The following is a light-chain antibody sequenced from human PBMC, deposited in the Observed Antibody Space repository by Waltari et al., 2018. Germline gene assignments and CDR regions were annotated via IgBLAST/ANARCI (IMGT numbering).Light chain of an antibody. V-gene: IGKV3-15*01. CDR2: DAA. CDR1: QGLNTK. CDR3: QQYNHWPPWT. Sequence: EVVMTQSPGTLSVSPGGTVTLSCRASQGLNTKLAWYQQKPGQPPWLLIYDAATRATGVPARFSGSGSGTDFILTISRLQSEDCAVYYCQQYNHWPPWTFGPGTRLEIK. J-gene: IGKJ1*01.